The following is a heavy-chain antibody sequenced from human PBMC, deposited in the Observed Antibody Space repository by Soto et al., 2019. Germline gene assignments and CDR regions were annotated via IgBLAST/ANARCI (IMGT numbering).Heavy chain of an antibody. CDR1: GFTFRSYF. CDR2: IRSNGDST. D-gene: IGHD3-22*01. Sequence: GGSLRLSCASSGFTFRSYFMHWVRQAPGKGLEYVSGIRSNGDSTYYANSVKGRFTISRDNSKNTLYLQMGSLTAEDMAVYYCARDRYGSSGCQNTFDIWGQGTMVTVSS. V-gene: IGHV3-64*01. CDR3: ARDRYGSSGCQNTFDI. J-gene: IGHJ3*02.